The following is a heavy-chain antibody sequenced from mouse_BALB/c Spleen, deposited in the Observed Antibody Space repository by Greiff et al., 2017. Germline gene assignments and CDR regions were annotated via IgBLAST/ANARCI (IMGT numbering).Heavy chain of an antibody. CDR2: INPSNGRT. D-gene: IGHD1-2*01. J-gene: IGHJ4*01. CDR1: GYTFTSYW. Sequence: QVQLQQPGAELVKPGASVKLSCKASGYTFTSYWTHWVKQRPGQGLEWIGEINPSNGRTNYNEKFKSKATLTVDKSSSTAYMQLSSLTSEDSAVYYCASGDYGYVAMDYWGQGTSVTVSS. V-gene: IGHV1S81*02. CDR3: ASGDYGYVAMDY.